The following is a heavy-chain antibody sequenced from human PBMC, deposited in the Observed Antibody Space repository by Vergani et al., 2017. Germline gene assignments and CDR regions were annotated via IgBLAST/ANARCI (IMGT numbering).Heavy chain of an antibody. D-gene: IGHD3-22*01. V-gene: IGHV1-69*18. CDR1: GYTFTSYA. CDR3: ARDKPSYYYDSSGYYFPGDYCYYGMDV. J-gene: IGHJ6*02. CDR2: IIPIFSTA. Sequence: QVQLVQSGSELKKPGASVKVSCKASGYTFTSYAMHWVRQAPGQGLEWMGRIIPIFSTANYAQKFQGRVTITADESTSTAYMELSSLRSEDTAVYYCARDKPSYYYDSSGYYFPGDYCYYGMDVWGQGTTVTVSS.